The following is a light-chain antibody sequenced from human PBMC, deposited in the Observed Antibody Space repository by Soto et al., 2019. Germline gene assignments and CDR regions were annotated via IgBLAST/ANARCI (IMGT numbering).Light chain of an antibody. CDR2: SAS. J-gene: IGKJ1*01. Sequence: EIVLTQSPGTLSLSPGERATLSCRAGQSVSSSYLAWYQQKPGQAPRLLIYSASSRATGIPGRFSGSGFGTDFILTISRLEPEDFAVYYCQQYGRSPWTFGQGTKVEIK. V-gene: IGKV3-20*01. CDR1: QSVSSSY. CDR3: QQYGRSPWT.